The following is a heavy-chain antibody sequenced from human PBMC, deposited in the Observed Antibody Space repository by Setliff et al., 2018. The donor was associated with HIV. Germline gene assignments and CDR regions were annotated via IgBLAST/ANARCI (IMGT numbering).Heavy chain of an antibody. CDR1: GGPISTNDYY. J-gene: IGHJ3*02. CDR3: ARSKTFYDFWGGYYTHGAFKI. CDR2: VHYGGSI. Sequence: NPSETLSLTCTVSGGPISTNDYYWGFIRQTPGKGLEWIASVHYGGSIFYNPSLKSRVTLSVGTSKRQFFLNLSSATTADTAVYYCARSKTFYDFWGGYYTHGAFKIWGRGTMVTVSS. D-gene: IGHD3-3*01. V-gene: IGHV4-39*01.